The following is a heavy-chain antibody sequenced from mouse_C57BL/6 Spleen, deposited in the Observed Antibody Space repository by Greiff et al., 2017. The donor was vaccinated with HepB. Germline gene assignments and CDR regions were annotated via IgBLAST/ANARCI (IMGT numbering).Heavy chain of an antibody. CDR1: GFNIKDDY. CDR2: IDPENGDT. Sequence: EVQLQQSGAELVRPGASVKLSCTASGFNIKDDYMHWVKQRPEQGLEWIGWIDPENGDTEYASKFQGKATITADKSSNTAYLQLSSLTSEDTAVYYCTTIYDGGLAYWGQRTLVTVTA. V-gene: IGHV14-4*01. D-gene: IGHD2-12*01. J-gene: IGHJ3*01. CDR3: TTIYDGGLAY.